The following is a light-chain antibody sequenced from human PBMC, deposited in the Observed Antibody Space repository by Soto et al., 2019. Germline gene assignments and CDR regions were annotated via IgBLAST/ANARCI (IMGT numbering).Light chain of an antibody. V-gene: IGLV1-44*01. CDR1: TSNFGTKT. J-gene: IGLJ3*02. CDR2: RTD. Sequence: QSVLPQPPSASGTPGQKVTIACSGTTSNFGTKTVSWYQQLPGAAPKLLIYRTDQLSSGVPDRLSGSKSGTSASLAISGRRSEDEAYYFCASWDDVLHGPLFGGGTKVTVL. CDR3: ASWDDVLHGPL.